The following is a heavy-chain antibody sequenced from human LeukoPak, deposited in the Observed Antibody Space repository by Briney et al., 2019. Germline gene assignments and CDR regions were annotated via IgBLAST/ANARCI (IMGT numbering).Heavy chain of an antibody. CDR2: IYTSGST. J-gene: IGHJ6*03. D-gene: IGHD1-7*01. CDR3: ARDGELTPYYYYYMDV. Sequence: SETLSLTCTVSGGSISSYYWSWIRQPAGKGLEWIGRIYTSGSTNYNPSLKSRVTMSVDTSKNQFSLKLSSVTAADTAVYYCARDGELTPYYYYYMDVWGKGTTVTVSS. V-gene: IGHV4-4*07. CDR1: GGSISSYY.